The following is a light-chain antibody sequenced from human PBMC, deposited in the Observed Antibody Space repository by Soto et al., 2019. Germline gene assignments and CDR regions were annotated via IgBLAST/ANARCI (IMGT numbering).Light chain of an antibody. CDR1: QSISSW. CDR3: QQYNSYWT. J-gene: IGKJ1*01. V-gene: IGKV1-5*03. Sequence: DIQMTQSPSTLSASVGDRVTITCRASQSISSWLAWYQQKPGKAPKLLIYKASSLESGVPSRFSGSGSGTEFTLTISSPQPDDFATYYCQQYNSYWTFGQGTKVESK. CDR2: KAS.